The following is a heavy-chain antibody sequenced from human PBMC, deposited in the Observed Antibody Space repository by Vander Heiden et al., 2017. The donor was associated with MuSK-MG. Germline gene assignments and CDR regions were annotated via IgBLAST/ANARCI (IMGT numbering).Heavy chain of an antibody. CDR1: GYGFSDYW. CDR2: INPTGGST. Sequence: QVHLLHSGAEVKKPGASVSLSCKASGYGFSDYWVHWVRQAPGQGLEWVRVINPTGGSTTYAQQRQGRVTLTRDTSTNTVSLELRSLRSEDTAVYFWARSGYEALDDWGQGALVTVSS. V-gene: IGHV1-46*01. J-gene: IGHJ4*02. CDR3: ARSGYEALDD. D-gene: IGHD5-12*01.